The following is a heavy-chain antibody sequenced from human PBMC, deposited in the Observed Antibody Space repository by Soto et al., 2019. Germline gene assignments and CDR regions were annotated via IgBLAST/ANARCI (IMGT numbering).Heavy chain of an antibody. Sequence: QVQLVESGGGVVQPGRSLRLSCAASGFTFSSYAMHWVRQAPGKGLEWVAVISYDGSNKYYADSVKGRFTISRDNSKNALYLQMNSLRAEDTAVYYCAGPVVEGIAAAGTGEDFDYWGQGTLVTVS. V-gene: IGHV3-30-3*01. D-gene: IGHD6-13*01. CDR2: ISYDGSNK. J-gene: IGHJ4*02. CDR1: GFTFSSYA. CDR3: AGPVVEGIAAAGTGEDFDY.